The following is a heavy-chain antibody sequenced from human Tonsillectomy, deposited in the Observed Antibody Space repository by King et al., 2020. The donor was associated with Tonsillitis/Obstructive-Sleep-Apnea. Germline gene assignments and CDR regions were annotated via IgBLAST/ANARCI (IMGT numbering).Heavy chain of an antibody. J-gene: IGHJ4*02. V-gene: IGHV3-11*05. Sequence: HVQLVESGGGLVKPGGSLRLSCAASGFTFSDYYMKGIRQAPGKGLEWVSYIMSSSIYTNYADTLKGRFTISRDNAKKSLSLQMNSLRAEDTAVYYCARDGRGNGDYKIDYWGQGTLVTVTS. CDR2: IMSSSIYT. CDR1: GFTFSDYY. D-gene: IGHD4-17*01. CDR3: ARDGRGNGDYKIDY.